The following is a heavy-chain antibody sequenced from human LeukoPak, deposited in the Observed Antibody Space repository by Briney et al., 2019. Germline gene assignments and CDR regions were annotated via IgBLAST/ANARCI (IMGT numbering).Heavy chain of an antibody. Sequence: PGGSLRLSCAASGFTFSSYSMNWVRQAPGKGLEWVSSISSSSSSYIYYADSVKGRFTISRDNAKNSLYLQMNSLRAEDTAVYYCARRVRGYSHGYYFDYWGQGTLVTVSS. CDR1: GFTFSSYS. V-gene: IGHV3-21*01. CDR2: ISSSSSSYI. D-gene: IGHD5-18*01. CDR3: ARRVRGYSHGYYFDY. J-gene: IGHJ4*02.